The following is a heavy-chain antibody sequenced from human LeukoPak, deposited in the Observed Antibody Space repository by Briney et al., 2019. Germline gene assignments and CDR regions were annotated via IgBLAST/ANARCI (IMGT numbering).Heavy chain of an antibody. D-gene: IGHD5-12*01. CDR2: ISYDGSKK. Sequence: GSLRLSCAASGFTFSSYGMHWVRQAPGKGLEWVAVISYDGSKKNYADSVKGRFTISRDNSKNTLYLQMNSLSVQDTAVYYCASPIVATICDYWGQGTLVTVSS. CDR1: GFTFSSYG. J-gene: IGHJ4*02. V-gene: IGHV3-30-3*01. CDR3: ASPIVATICDY.